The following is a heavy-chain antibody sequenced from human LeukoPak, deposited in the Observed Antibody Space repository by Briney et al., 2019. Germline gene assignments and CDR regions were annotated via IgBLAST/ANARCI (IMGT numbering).Heavy chain of an antibody. CDR2: ISAYNGNT. J-gene: IGHJ6*02. CDR1: GYTFTSYG. V-gene: IGHV1-18*01. Sequence: GASVKVSCKASGYTFTSYGISWVRQAPGQGLEWMGWISAYNGNTNYAQKLQGRVTMTTDTSTSTAYMELRSLRSDDTAVYYCARGRENLDYYYYGMDVWGQGTTVLVSS. CDR3: ARGRENLDYYYYGMDV. D-gene: IGHD1-26*01.